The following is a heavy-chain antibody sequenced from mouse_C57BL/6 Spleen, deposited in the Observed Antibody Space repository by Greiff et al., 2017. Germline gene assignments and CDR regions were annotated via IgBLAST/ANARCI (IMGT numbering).Heavy chain of an antibody. CDR3: ARGYYDYDGNYAMDY. CDR2: IYPGDGDT. J-gene: IGHJ4*01. D-gene: IGHD2-4*01. V-gene: IGHV1-82*01. Sequence: QVQLQQSGPELVKPGASVKISCKASGYAFSSSWMNWVKQRPGKGLEWIGRIYPGDGDTNYNGKFKGKATLTADKSSSTAYMQLSSLTSEDSAVYFCARGYYDYDGNYAMDYWGQGTSVTVSS. CDR1: GYAFSSSW.